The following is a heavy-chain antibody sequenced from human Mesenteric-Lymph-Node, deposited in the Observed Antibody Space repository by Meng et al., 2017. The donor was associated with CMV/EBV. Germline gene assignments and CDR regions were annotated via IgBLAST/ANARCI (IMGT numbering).Heavy chain of an antibody. D-gene: IGHD3-9*01. CDR2: INHSGST. CDR3: ARGSSYDILTGYFDY. CDR1: CGFLICYY. Sequence: FKLSLTLSYTGAVDCGFLICYYWKLIRQSPTKGLELIGEINHSGSTTYNPSFTSRIIISVDTSTNQISLNMSSVTAADTAVYYCARGSSYDILTGYFDYWGQGALVTVSS. V-gene: IGHV4-34*01. J-gene: IGHJ4*02.